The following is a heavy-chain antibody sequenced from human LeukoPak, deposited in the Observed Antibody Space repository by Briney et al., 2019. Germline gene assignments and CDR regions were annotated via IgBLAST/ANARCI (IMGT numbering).Heavy chain of an antibody. D-gene: IGHD6-13*01. V-gene: IGHV4-59*01. CDR3: ARGGSIAAAGRENGMDV. CDR2: IYYSGST. CDR1: GGSISSYY. Sequence: SETLSLTCTVSGGSISSYYWSWIRQPPGKGQEWIGYIYYSGSTNYNPSLKSRVTISVDTSKNQFSLKLSSVTAADTAVYYCARGGSIAAAGRENGMDVWGQGTTVTVSS. J-gene: IGHJ6*02.